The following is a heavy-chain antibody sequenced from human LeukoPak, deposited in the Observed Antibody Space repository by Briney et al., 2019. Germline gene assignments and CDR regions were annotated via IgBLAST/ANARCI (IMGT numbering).Heavy chain of an antibody. CDR3: ARMYSWGFDP. D-gene: IGHD2-21*01. Sequence: GGSLRLSCAASGFTFSSYEMNWVRQAPGKGLEWLSYISSSGSAIYYADSVKGRFTISRDNAKNSLYLQMNSLRAEDTAVYYCARMYSWGFDPWGQGTLVIVSS. CDR1: GFTFSSYE. V-gene: IGHV3-48*03. J-gene: IGHJ5*02. CDR2: ISSSGSAI.